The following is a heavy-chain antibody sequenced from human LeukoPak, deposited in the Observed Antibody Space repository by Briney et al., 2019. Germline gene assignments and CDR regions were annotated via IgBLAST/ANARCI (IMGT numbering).Heavy chain of an antibody. CDR1: GGSISSSSYY. V-gene: IGHV4-39*01. CDR2: IYYSGST. Sequence: SETLSLTCTVSGGSISSSSYYWGWIRQPPGKRLEWIGSIYYSGSTYYNPSLKSRVTISVDTSKNQFSLKLSSVTAADTAVYYCARRGYDGNWYFDLWGRGTLVTVSS. J-gene: IGHJ2*01. D-gene: IGHD5-12*01. CDR3: ARRGYDGNWYFDL.